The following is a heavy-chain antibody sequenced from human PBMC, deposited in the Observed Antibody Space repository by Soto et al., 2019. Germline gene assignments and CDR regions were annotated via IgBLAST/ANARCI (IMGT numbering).Heavy chain of an antibody. CDR3: AKDKLYSNYEPYFDY. Sequence: EVQLVESGGGLVQPGRSLRLSCAASGFTFENYAMHWVRQAPGKGLEWVSGISCHGGNIGYADSVRGRFTISRDIAKNYLYLQMNSLRPEDTGLYYCAKDKLYSNYEPYFDYWGQGTLVPVSS. D-gene: IGHD4-4*01. V-gene: IGHV3-9*01. CDR1: GFTFENYA. J-gene: IGHJ4*02. CDR2: ISCHGGNI.